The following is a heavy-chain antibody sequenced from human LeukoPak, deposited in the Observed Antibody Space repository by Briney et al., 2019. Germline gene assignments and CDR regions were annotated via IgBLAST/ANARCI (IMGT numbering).Heavy chain of an antibody. CDR1: GYTFSSYA. CDR3: ARGEQWLVSPFDY. J-gene: IGHJ4*02. CDR2: IYVGNGNT. Sequence: ASVKVSCKASGYTFSSYAIHWVRQAPGQRPEWMGWIYVGNGNTKYSQKFQDRVTITRDTSASTVYMELTSPRSEDTAVYSCARGEQWLVSPFDYWGQGTLVTVSS. V-gene: IGHV1-3*01. D-gene: IGHD6-19*01.